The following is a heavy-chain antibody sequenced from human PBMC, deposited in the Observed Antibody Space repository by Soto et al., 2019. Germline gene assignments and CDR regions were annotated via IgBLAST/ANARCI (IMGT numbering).Heavy chain of an antibody. D-gene: IGHD1-26*01. J-gene: IGHJ4*02. CDR2: INSDGGTR. CDR1: GFTFSSYE. Sequence: LRLSCAAPGFTFSSYEMNWVRQAPGKGLEWFSYINSDGGTRYYADSVKGRFTISRDNAKNSLYLQMNSLRAEDTAVYYCARDAGTYSERIRHLEYWGQGTLFTVSS. CDR3: ARDAGTYSERIRHLEY. V-gene: IGHV3-48*03.